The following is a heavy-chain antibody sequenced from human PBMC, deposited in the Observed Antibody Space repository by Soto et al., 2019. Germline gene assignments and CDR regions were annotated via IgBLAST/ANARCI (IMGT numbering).Heavy chain of an antibody. CDR3: ARGYCTATIYYPLFEP. CDR2: IYPGDSDT. V-gene: IGHV5-51*01. CDR1: GYAFSSYW. Sequence: PGESLKISCQGSGYAFSSYWIAWVRQMPGKGLEWMGIIYPGDSDTRYSPSFQGQVTIAVDKSITTAYLQWRSLKASDTAMYYCARGYCTATIYYPLFEPWGQGTLVTVSS. J-gene: IGHJ5*02. D-gene: IGHD2-8*02.